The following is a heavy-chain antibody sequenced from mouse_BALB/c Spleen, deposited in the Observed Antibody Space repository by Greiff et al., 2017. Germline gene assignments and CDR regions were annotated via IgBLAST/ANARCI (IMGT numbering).Heavy chain of an antibody. Sequence: EVQLVESGGGLVQPGGSRKLSCAASGFTFSSFGMHWVRQAPEKGLEWVAYISSGSSTIYYADTVKGRFTISRDNPKNTLFLQMTSLRSEDTAMYYCARDYGYLYYFDYWGQGTTLTVSS. CDR1: GFTFSSFG. CDR2: ISSGSSTI. CDR3: ARDYGYLYYFDY. J-gene: IGHJ2*01. D-gene: IGHD1-2*01. V-gene: IGHV5-17*02.